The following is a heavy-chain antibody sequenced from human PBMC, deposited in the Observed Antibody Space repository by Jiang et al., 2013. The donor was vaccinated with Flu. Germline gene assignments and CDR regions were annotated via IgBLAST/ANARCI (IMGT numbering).Heavy chain of an antibody. V-gene: IGHV4-61*01. CDR1: GGSVSSGSYY. CDR2: IYYSGST. CDR3: ARWHKGPSDWYFDL. J-gene: IGHJ2*01. Sequence: ALLKPSETLSLTCTVSGGSVSSGSYYWSWIRQPPGKGLEWIGYIYYSGSTNYNPSLKSRVTISVDTSKNQFSLKLSSVTAADTAVYYCARWHKGPSDWYFDLWGRGTLVTVSS.